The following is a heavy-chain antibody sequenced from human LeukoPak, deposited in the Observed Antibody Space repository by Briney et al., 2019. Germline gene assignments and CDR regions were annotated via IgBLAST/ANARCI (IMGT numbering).Heavy chain of an antibody. CDR2: IYYSGST. Sequence: SETLSLTCTVSGGSISSYYWGWIRQPPGKGLEWIGSIYYSGSTYYNPSLKSRITISVDTSRNQFSLKLSSVTAADTAVYYCARQAISITIFGVVIAYFDYWGQGTLVTVSS. CDR3: ARQAISITIFGVVIAYFDY. V-gene: IGHV4-39*01. J-gene: IGHJ4*02. D-gene: IGHD3-3*01. CDR1: GGSISSYY.